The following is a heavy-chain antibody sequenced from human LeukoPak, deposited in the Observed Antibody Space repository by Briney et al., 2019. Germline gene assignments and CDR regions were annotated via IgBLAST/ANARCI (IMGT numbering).Heavy chain of an antibody. J-gene: IGHJ4*02. Sequence: GGSLRLSCAASGFTFGNYGMSWVRQAPGEGLEWISYISGSGSSVKYADSVKGRLTISRDNAKNSLYLQMDSLRAEDTAIYYCTTDHVGATVEFDSWGQGTLVTVSS. CDR2: ISGSGSSV. D-gene: IGHD1-26*01. CDR3: TTDHVGATVEFDS. V-gene: IGHV3-48*03. CDR1: GFTFGNYG.